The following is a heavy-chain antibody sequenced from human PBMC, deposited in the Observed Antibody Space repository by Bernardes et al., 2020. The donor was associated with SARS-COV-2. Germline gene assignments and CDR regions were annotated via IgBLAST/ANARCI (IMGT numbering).Heavy chain of an antibody. CDR2: MRSKYKNYVT. V-gene: IGHV3-73*01. CDR1: GFNFSGSA. D-gene: IGHD4-17*01. Sequence: GVSLRLSCAASGFNFSGSAIQWVRQAPGTGLEWVGRMRSKYKNYVTTYAPSLKDRITISRDDSRDTAYLQISSLKIGDTAVYYCTGDYLYWGQGALVTVSS. J-gene: IGHJ4*02. CDR3: TGDYLY.